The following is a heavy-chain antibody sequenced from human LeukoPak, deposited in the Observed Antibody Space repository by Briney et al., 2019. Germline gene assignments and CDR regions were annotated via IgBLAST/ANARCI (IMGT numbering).Heavy chain of an antibody. CDR1: GFTFDGYA. D-gene: IGHD5-18*01. CDR2: ISWDGGST. Sequence: GGSLRLSCAASGFTFDGYAMHWVRQAPGKGLEWVSLISWDGGSTYYADSVKGRFTISRDNSKNSLYLQMNSLRAEDTALYYCAKAIKDTAMSPKYYYYMDVWGKGTTVTVSS. V-gene: IGHV3-43D*03. J-gene: IGHJ6*03. CDR3: AKAIKDTAMSPKYYYYMDV.